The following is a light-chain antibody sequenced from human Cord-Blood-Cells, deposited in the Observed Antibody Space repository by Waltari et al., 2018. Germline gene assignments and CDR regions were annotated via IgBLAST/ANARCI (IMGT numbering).Light chain of an antibody. CDR1: QSISSY. CDR2: AAS. J-gene: IGKJ1*01. CDR3: QRSYSTPQE. Sequence: DIQMTQSPSSLSASVGDRVTLTCRASQSISSYLNWYQQKPGKAPKLLIYAASSLQSGVLSRSSGSGSGTDFTITIRSLQPEDFATHYCQRSYSTPQEFRQGPKVEIK. V-gene: IGKV1-39*01.